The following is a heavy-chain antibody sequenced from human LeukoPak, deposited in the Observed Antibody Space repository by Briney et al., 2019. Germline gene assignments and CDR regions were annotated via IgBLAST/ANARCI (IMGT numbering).Heavy chain of an antibody. D-gene: IGHD3-3*01. CDR1: GYTFSNYG. Sequence: SVKVSCKASGYTFSNYGISWVRQAPGQGLEWMGRIIPILGIANYAQKFQGRVTITADKSTSTAYMELSSLRSDDTAVYYCARYDQEAFDIWGQGTMVTVSS. CDR2: IIPILGIA. CDR3: ARYDQEAFDI. J-gene: IGHJ3*02. V-gene: IGHV1-69*04.